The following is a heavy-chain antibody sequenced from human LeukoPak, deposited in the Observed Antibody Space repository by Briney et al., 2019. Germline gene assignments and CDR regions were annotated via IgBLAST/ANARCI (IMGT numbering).Heavy chain of an antibody. V-gene: IGHV1-46*01. CDR3: ARTSSGPQTMYYFDY. CDR2: INPSGGST. D-gene: IGHD6-19*01. J-gene: IGHJ4*02. CDR1: GYTFTSNY. Sequence: ASVKVSCKAFGYTFTSNYMHWVRQAPGQGLEWMGIINPSGGSTSYAQKFQGRVTMTRDMSTSTVYMELSSLRSEDTAVYYCARTSSGPQTMYYFDYWGQGTLVTVSS.